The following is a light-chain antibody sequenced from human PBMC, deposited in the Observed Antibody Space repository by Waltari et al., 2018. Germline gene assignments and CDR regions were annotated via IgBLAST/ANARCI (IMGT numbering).Light chain of an antibody. V-gene: IGLV1-40*01. J-gene: IGLJ2*01. CDR1: RSNGGAGSD. CDR3: QSYDSLSGSTV. Sequence: QSVLTQPPSVSGAPGQRVTISCTGGRSNGGAGSDVHLYQQLPGTAPKLLIYGNNNRPSGVPDRFSGSKSGTSASLAITGLQAEDEADYYCQSYDSLSGSTVFGGGTKLTVL. CDR2: GNN.